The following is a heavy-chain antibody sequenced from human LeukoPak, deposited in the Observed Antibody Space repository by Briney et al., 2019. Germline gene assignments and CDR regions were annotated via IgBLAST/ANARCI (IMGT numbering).Heavy chain of an antibody. CDR3: ARGVYGDYPINPLDY. CDR2: INPSGGST. V-gene: IGHV1-46*01. CDR1: GYTFTSYY. D-gene: IGHD4-17*01. Sequence: ASVKVSCKASGYTFTSYYMHWVRQAPGQGLEWMGIINPSGGSTSYAQKFQGRVTMTRDTSTSTVYMELSSLRSEDTAVYYCARGVYGDYPINPLDYWGQGTLVTVSS. J-gene: IGHJ4*02.